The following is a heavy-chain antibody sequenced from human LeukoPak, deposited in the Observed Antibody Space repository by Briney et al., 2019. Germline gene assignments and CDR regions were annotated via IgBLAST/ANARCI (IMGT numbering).Heavy chain of an antibody. V-gene: IGHV3-7*01. D-gene: IGHD3-22*01. J-gene: IGHJ3*02. Sequence: GGSLRLSCAASGFTFSSYWMSWVRQAPGKGLEWVANIKQDGSEKYNVDSVKGRFTISRDNAKNSLYLQMNSLTTEDTAVYYCARGSRPNYFDTMNIWGQGTMATVSS. CDR1: GFTFSSYW. CDR3: ARGSRPNYFDTMNI. CDR2: IKQDGSEK.